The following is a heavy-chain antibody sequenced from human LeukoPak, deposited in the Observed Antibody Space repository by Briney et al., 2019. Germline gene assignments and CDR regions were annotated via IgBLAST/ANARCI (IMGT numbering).Heavy chain of an antibody. CDR3: AGGGGYLIDY. D-gene: IGHD3-22*01. V-gene: IGHV3-74*01. J-gene: IGHJ4*02. CDR2: INTDGTVT. Sequence: GGSLRLSCAASGFTFSKYWMLWVRQAPGEGLESVSRINTDGTVTTYADPVKGRFTVSRDNADNTMFLQMNSVRDEDTAVYYCAGGGGYLIDYWGQGTLVTVSS. CDR1: GFTFSKYW.